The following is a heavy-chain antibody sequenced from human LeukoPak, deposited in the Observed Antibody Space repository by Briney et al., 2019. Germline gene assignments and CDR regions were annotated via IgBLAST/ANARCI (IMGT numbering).Heavy chain of an antibody. V-gene: IGHV3-20*04. CDR1: GFTFDDYG. J-gene: IGHJ6*03. CDR3: ARESAAALVYYYYYMDV. D-gene: IGHD6-13*01. Sequence: GGSLRLSCAASGFTFDDYGMSWVRQAPGKGLEWVSGINWNGGSTGYADSVKGRFTISRDNAKNSLYLQMNSLRAEDTALYYCARESAAALVYYYYYMDVWGKGTTVTVSS. CDR2: INWNGGST.